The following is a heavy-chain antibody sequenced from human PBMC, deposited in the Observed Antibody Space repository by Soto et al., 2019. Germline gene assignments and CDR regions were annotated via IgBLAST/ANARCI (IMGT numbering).Heavy chain of an antibody. V-gene: IGHV1-3*01. D-gene: IGHD6-19*01. CDR3: ARVDSSGWSYYSY. Sequence: GASVKVSCKASGYTFTSYAMHWVRQAPGQRLEWMGWINAGNGNTKYSQKFQGRVTITRDTSASTAYMELSSLRSEDTAVYYCARVDSSGWSYYSYWGQGTLVTVSS. CDR2: INAGNGNT. CDR1: GYTFTSYA. J-gene: IGHJ4*02.